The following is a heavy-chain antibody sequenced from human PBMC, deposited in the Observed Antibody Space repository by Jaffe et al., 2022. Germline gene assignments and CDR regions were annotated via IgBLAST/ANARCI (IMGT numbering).Heavy chain of an antibody. J-gene: IGHJ4*02. CDR3: ARATRRSETYYNQGHLDY. CDR2: VLYTGNT. D-gene: IGHD3-10*01. V-gene: IGHV4-59*01. CDR1: GGSISSDY. Sequence: QVQLQESGPGLVRPSETLSLTCTVSGGSISSDYWTWIRQTPGKGLEWIGYVLYTGNTNYNPSLKSRVTISIDTSKNQFSLKLSSVTAADTAVYYCARATRRSETYYNQGHLDYWGQGTLVSVSS.